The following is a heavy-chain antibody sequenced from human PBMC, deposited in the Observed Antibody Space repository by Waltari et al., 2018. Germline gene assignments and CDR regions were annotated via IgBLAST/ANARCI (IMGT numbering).Heavy chain of an antibody. CDR3: ARDFQRNSGYVNLGY. J-gene: IGHJ4*02. V-gene: IGHV4-59*01. Sequence: QVQLQESGPGLVKPSETLSLTCTVSGGSISSYYWSWIRQPPGKGLEWIGYIYYSGSTNYNPSLKSRVTISVDTSKNQFSLKLSSVTAADTAVYYCARDFQRNSGYVNLGYWGQGTLVTVSS. CDR2: IYYSGST. D-gene: IGHD5-12*01. CDR1: GGSISSYY.